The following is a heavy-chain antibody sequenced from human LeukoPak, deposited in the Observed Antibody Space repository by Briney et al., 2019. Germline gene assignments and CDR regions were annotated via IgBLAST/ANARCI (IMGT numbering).Heavy chain of an antibody. Sequence: GRSLRLSCAASGFTFSAHAIHWVRQAPGKGLEWVAVMSYDGKKKYYADSVKGRFTISRDNSKNTLYLQMNSLITEDTAVYYCARDGDTAIRGVNFDYWGQGTLVTVSS. V-gene: IGHV3-30*04. CDR3: ARDGDTAIRGVNFDY. D-gene: IGHD3-10*01. CDR2: MSYDGKKK. CDR1: GFTFSAHA. J-gene: IGHJ4*02.